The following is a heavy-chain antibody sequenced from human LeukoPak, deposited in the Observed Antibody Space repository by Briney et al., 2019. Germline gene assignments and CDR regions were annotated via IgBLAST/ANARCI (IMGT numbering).Heavy chain of an antibody. D-gene: IGHD1-26*01. Sequence: PGGSLRLSCAATGFTFSKAWMSWVRQAPGKGLEWIARIESRTDGGTTDYAAPVKDRFTISRDDSKNTLYLQMNSLKTEDTAVYYCTTSGSYFDYWGQGTLVTVSS. V-gene: IGHV3-15*04. CDR2: IESRTDGGTT. CDR1: GFTFSKAW. CDR3: TTSGSYFDY. J-gene: IGHJ4*02.